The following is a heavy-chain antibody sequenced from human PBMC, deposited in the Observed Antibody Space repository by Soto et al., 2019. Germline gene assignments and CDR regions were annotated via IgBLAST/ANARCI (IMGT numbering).Heavy chain of an antibody. CDR3: ARVESQLRYFDRVYYYYGMDV. CDR2: INSDGSST. Sequence: GSLRLSCAASGFTFSSYWMHWVRQAPGKGLVWVSRINSDGSSTSYADSVKGRFTISRDNAKNTLYLQMNSLRAEDTAVYYCARVESQLRYFDRVYYYYGMDVWGQWTTVTVSS. CDR1: GFTFSSYW. V-gene: IGHV3-74*01. J-gene: IGHJ6*02. D-gene: IGHD3-9*01.